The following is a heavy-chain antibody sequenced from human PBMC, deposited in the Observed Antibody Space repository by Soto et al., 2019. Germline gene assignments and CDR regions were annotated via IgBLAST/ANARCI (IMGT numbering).Heavy chain of an antibody. CDR2: VSPPFRTS. V-gene: IGHV1-69*01. D-gene: IGHD3-10*01. CDR1: GVSFNNNG. CDR3: ARVLYYGSGSYSPYGMDV. J-gene: IGHJ6*02. Sequence: QVRLVQSGAEVKKPGSSVKVSCKTSGVSFNNNGIGWVLQAPGHGLEWMGGVSPPFRTSNYARKFQGRISITADASTGTVNMELSSLTSEDTAQYYCARVLYYGSGSYSPYGMDVWGQGTTVTVSS.